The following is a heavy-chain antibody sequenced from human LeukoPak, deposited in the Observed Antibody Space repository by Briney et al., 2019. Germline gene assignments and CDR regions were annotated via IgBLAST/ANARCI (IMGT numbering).Heavy chain of an antibody. V-gene: IGHV4-4*07. CDR2: IYTSGST. D-gene: IGHD3-10*01. CDR1: GGSISSYY. Sequence: SETLSLTCTVSGGSISSYYWSWIRQPAGKGLEWIGRIYTSGSTNYNPSLKSRVTMSVDTSKNQFSLKLSSVTAADTAVYYCARVLWFGELLSHYFDYWGQGTLVTVSS. CDR3: ARVLWFGELLSHYFDY. J-gene: IGHJ4*02.